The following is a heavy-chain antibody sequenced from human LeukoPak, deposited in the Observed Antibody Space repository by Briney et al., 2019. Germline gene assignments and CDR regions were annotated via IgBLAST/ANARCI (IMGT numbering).Heavy chain of an antibody. CDR3: VRVMIAAGAIDS. J-gene: IGHJ4*02. V-gene: IGHV4-34*01. Sequence: SETLSLTCAVYGGSFSGYYWSWIRQPPGKGLEWIGEINQSGYTNYNASLKSRVTISVDTSKTQFSLKMTSVTAADMAVYYCVRVMIAAGAIDSWGQGTLVTVSS. CDR2: INQSGYT. CDR1: GGSFSGYY. D-gene: IGHD6-13*01.